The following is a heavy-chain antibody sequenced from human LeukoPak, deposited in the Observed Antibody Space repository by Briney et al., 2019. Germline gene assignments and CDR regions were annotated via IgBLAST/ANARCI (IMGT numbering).Heavy chain of an antibody. J-gene: IGHJ4*02. CDR3: ARGSTNSWYIPFDY. D-gene: IGHD6-13*01. CDR1: GFTFSSHA. CDR2: ISDSGGST. Sequence: TGGSLRLSCAASGFTFSSHAMHWVRQAPGKGLEWVSVISDSGGSTYYADSVKGRFTIPRDNFKNTLYLQMNSLRVEDTAVYYCARGSTNSWYIPFDYWGQGTLVTVSS. V-gene: IGHV3-23*01.